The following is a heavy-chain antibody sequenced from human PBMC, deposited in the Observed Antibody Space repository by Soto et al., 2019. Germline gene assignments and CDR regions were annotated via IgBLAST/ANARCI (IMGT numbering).Heavy chain of an antibody. CDR1: GFTFSSYA. CDR2: ISGSGGST. D-gene: IGHD4-17*01. Sequence: EVQVLESGGGLVQPGGSLRLSCAASGFTFSSYAMSWVRQAPGKGMEWVSAISGSGGSTYYADSVKGRFTISRNNFKNTLYLQMNSLRAEDTAVYYCATDPTNTDLYGDYEINWFYPCGQGTLVTVSS. CDR3: ATDPTNTDLYGDYEINWFYP. J-gene: IGHJ5*02. V-gene: IGHV3-23*01.